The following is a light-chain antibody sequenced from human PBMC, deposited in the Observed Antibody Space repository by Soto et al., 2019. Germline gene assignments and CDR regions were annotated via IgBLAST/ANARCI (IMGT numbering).Light chain of an antibody. CDR3: QHYYSYPSS. CDR1: QGISSY. CDR2: AAS. V-gene: IGKV1-8*01. J-gene: IGKJ3*01. Sequence: AIRMTQSPSSFSASPGDRVTITCRASQGISSYLAWYQQKPGKAPKLLIYAASTLQSGVPSRFSGSGSGTDFTLTISCLQSEDFATYYCQHYYSYPSSFGHGTKVDIK.